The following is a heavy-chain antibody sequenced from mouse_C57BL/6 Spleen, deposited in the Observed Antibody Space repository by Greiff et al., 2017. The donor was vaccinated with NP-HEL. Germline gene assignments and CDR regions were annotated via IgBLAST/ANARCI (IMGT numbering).Heavy chain of an antibody. J-gene: IGHJ4*01. CDR3: TRRRGDSNGAMDY. CDR1: GFTFSSYA. V-gene: IGHV5S21*01. Sequence: EVKLVESGEGLVKPGGSLKLSCAASGFTFSSYAMSWVRQTPEKRLEWVAYISSGGDYIYYADTVKGRFTISRDNARNTLYLQMSSLKSEDTAMYYCTRRRGDSNGAMDYWGQGTSVTVSS. D-gene: IGHD2-5*01. CDR2: ISSGGDYI.